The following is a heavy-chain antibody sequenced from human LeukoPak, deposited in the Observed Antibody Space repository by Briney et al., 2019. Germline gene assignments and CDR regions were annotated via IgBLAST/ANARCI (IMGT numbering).Heavy chain of an antibody. CDR3: ARGNRRLGYYGSGSRLPFDS. J-gene: IGHJ4*02. Sequence: SETLSLTCGVYGGSFSAYDYWIWIRQPPGKGLEWIGEFNHNGITSYNPSLKSRVTISIDTSKNQFSLKLNSVTAADTAVYYCARGNRRLGYYGSGSRLPFDSWGQGTLVTVSS. CDR1: GGSFSAYDY. CDR2: FNHNGIT. D-gene: IGHD3-10*01. V-gene: IGHV4-34*01.